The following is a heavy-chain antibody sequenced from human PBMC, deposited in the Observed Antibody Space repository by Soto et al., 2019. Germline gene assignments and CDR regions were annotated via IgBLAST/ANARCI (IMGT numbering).Heavy chain of an antibody. Sequence: QVQLVQSGAEVKKPGSSVKVSCKASGGTFSSYAISWVRQAPGQGLEWMGGIIPIFGTANYAQKFQGRVTITADKSTSTAYMELSSLRSEDTAVYYCARGSIAARRGFELYCYYGMDVWGQGTTVTVSS. CDR3: ARGSIAARRGFELYCYYGMDV. J-gene: IGHJ6*02. CDR2: IIPIFGTA. D-gene: IGHD6-6*01. CDR1: GGTFSSYA. V-gene: IGHV1-69*06.